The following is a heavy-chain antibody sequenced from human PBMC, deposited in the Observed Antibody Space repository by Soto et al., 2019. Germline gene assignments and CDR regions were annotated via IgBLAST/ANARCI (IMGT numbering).Heavy chain of an antibody. CDR2: ITDSGNT. D-gene: IGHD4-17*01. J-gene: IGHJ5*01. V-gene: IGHV4-30-4*08. Sequence: SETLSLTCIVSGDSINSENYYWNWVRQLPGKGLEWIGCITDSGNTYYTPSLRRRIAISKDMSGNRFSLKLTSTTAAATAVFMCARGTRRHSWLDSWGQSILGTVSS. CDR3: ARGTRRHSWLDS. CDR1: GDSINSENYY.